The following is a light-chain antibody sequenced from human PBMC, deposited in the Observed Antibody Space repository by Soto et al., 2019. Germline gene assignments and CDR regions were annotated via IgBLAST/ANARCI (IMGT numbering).Light chain of an antibody. CDR2: GAS. J-gene: IGKJ4*01. CDR1: QSVSSSY. CDR3: QQYGTSLFT. Sequence: IGLTQSPGTLSLTPGERATLSCRASQSVSSSYLAWYQQKPGQAPRLLIYGASSRATGIPDRFSGSGSGTDFTLTISRLEPEDFAVYYCQQYGTSLFTFGGGTMV. V-gene: IGKV3-20*01.